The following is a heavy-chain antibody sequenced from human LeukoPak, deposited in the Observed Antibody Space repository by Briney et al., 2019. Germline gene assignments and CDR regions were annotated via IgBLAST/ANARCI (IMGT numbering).Heavy chain of an antibody. CDR3: AREAGDMVRGVIMYCYYYGMDV. V-gene: IGHV4-4*07. CDR2: IYTSGST. Sequence: SETLSLTCTVSGGSISSYYWSWIRQPAGKGLEWIGRIYTSGSTNYNPSLKSRVTMSVDTSKNQFSLKLSSVTAADTAVYYCAREAGDMVRGVIMYCYYYGMDVWGQGTTVTVSS. CDR1: GGSISSYY. D-gene: IGHD3-10*01. J-gene: IGHJ6*02.